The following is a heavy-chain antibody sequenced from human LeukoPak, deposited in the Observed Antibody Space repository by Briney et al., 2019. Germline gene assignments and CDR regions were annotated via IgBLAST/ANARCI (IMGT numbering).Heavy chain of an antibody. CDR1: GGSISSGGYS. D-gene: IGHD3-22*01. J-gene: IGHJ3*02. CDR3: ARLLIGAFDI. Sequence: SETLSLTCAVSGGSISSGGYSWSWIRQPPGKGLEWIGYIYHSGSTYYNPSLKSRVTISVDRSKNQFSLKLSSVTAADTAVYYCARLLIGAFDIWGQGTMVTVSA. CDR2: IYHSGST. V-gene: IGHV4-30-2*01.